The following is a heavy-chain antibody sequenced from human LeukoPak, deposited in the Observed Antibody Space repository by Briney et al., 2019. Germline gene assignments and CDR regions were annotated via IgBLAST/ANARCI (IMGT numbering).Heavy chain of an antibody. V-gene: IGHV4-39*01. D-gene: IGHD6-19*01. CDR3: ARQGYTSGQGLRNDWFDP. J-gene: IGHJ5*02. CDR2: IYYGETT. Sequence: KASGTLSLTCSVSGVSINTNNYYWGWIRQSPGKGLEWIRGIYYGETTYYIPSLKSRVTISVDTSKNQFSLRLSSVTAADTAVYYCARQGYTSGQGLRNDWFDPWGQGSLVTVSP. CDR1: GVSINTNNYY.